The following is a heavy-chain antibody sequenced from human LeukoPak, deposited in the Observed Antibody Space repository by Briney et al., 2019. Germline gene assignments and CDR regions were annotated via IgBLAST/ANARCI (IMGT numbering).Heavy chain of an antibody. CDR3: ARNRGSYYYYGMDV. Sequence: GRSPRLSCAASGFTFSSYGMNWVRQAPGKGLEWVSSISSSSSYIYYADSVKGRFTISRDNAKNSLYLQMNSLRAEDTAVYYCARNRGSYYYYGMDVWGQGTTVTVSS. CDR1: GFTFSSYG. V-gene: IGHV3-21*01. J-gene: IGHJ6*02. CDR2: ISSSSSYI. D-gene: IGHD5-12*01.